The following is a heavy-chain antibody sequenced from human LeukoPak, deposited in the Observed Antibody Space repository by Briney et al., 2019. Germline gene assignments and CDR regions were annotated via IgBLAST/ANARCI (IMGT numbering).Heavy chain of an antibody. V-gene: IGHV4-59*01. Sequence: SETLSLTCTVSGGSISSYYWSWIRQPPGKGLEWIGYIYYSGSTNYNPSLKSRVTISVDTSKNQFSLKLSSVTAADTAVYYCARGVVRGVIGYNWFDPWGQGTLVTVSS. J-gene: IGHJ5*02. D-gene: IGHD3-10*01. CDR2: IYYSGST. CDR1: GGSISSYY. CDR3: ARGVVRGVIGYNWFDP.